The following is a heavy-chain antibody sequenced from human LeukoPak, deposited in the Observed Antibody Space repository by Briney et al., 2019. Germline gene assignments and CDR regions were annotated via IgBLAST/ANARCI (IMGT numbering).Heavy chain of an antibody. CDR1: GYTFTSYG. D-gene: IGHD2-2*01. J-gene: IGHJ4*02. CDR3: AREGPDLGYCSSTSCYLEIDY. Sequence: ASVKVSCKASGYTFTSYGISWVRQAPGQGLERMGWISAYNGNTNYAQKLQGRVTMTTDTSTSTAYMELRSLRSDDTAVYYCAREGPDLGYCSSTSCYLEIDYWGQGTLVTVSS. V-gene: IGHV1-18*01. CDR2: ISAYNGNT.